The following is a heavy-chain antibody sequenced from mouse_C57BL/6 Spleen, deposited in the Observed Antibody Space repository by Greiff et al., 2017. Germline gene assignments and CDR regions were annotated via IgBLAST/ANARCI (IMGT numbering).Heavy chain of an antibody. CDR3: SYDGYPAWFAY. CDR2: ISSGSSTI. CDR1: GFTFSDYG. Sequence: EVQGVESGGGLVKPGGSLKLSCAASGFTFSDYGMHWVRQAPEKGLEWVAYISSGSSTIYYADTVKGRFTISRDNAKNTLFLQMTSLRSEDTAMYYCSYDGYPAWFAYWGQGTLVTVSA. V-gene: IGHV5-17*01. D-gene: IGHD2-3*01. J-gene: IGHJ3*01.